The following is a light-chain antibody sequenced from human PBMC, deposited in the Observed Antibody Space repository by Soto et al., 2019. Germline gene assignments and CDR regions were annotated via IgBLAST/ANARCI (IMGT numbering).Light chain of an antibody. CDR1: SSDVGGYNY. Sequence: QSALTQPASVSGSPGQSITISCTGTSSDVGGYNYVSWYQQHPGKAPKVMIYEVSNRPSGVSNRFSGSKSDNTASLTISGLQAEDEADYYCSSYTTSTSLVFGGGTKVTVL. CDR3: SSYTTSTSLV. J-gene: IGLJ3*02. CDR2: EVS. V-gene: IGLV2-14*01.